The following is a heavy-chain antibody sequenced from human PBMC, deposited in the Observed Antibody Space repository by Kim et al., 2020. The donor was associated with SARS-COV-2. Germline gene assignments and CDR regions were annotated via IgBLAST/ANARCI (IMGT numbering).Heavy chain of an antibody. CDR2: IKQDGSEK. CDR1: GFTFSSYW. Sequence: GGSLRLSCAASGFTFSSYWMSWVRQAPGKGLEWVVNIKQDGSEKYYVDSVKGLFTISRDNAKNSLYLQMNSLRAEDTAVYYCARVGEGSGRKLKWVGVYGMDVWGQGTTVTVSS. J-gene: IGHJ6*02. CDR3: ARVGEGSGRKLKWVGVYGMDV. D-gene: IGHD3-10*01. V-gene: IGHV3-7*03.